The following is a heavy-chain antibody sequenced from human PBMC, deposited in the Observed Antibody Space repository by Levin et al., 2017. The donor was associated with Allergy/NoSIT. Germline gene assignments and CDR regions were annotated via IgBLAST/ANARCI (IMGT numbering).Heavy chain of an antibody. J-gene: IGHJ4*02. CDR2: IYSGGST. CDR1: GFTVSSNY. D-gene: IGHD3-10*01. Sequence: GGSLRLSCAASGFTVSSNYMSWVRQAPGKGLEWVSVIYSGGSTYYADSVKGRFTISRDNSKNTLYLQMNSLRAEDTAVYYCARGRGLWVGDLFDYWGQGTLVTVSS. CDR3: ARGRGLWVGDLFDY. V-gene: IGHV3-53*01.